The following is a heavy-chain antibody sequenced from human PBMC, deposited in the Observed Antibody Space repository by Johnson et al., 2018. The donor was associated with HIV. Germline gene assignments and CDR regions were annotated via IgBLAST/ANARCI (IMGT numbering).Heavy chain of an antibody. CDR1: GFTVSSNY. J-gene: IGHJ3*02. CDR2: IYSGGTT. D-gene: IGHD5-18*01. V-gene: IGHV3-66*01. CDR3: ARAYTYGAFDI. Sequence: MQLVESGGGLVQPGGSLRLSCAASGFTVSSNYMNWVRQAPGKGLEWVSVIYSGGTTYHADSVKGRFIISRDNSKSTLYLQMKSLRAEDTAVYYCARAYTYGAFDIWGQGTMVTVSS.